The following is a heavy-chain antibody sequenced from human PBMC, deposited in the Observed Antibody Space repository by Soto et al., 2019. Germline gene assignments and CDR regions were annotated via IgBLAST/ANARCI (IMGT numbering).Heavy chain of an antibody. Sequence: GGSLRLSCTTSGFTCNNYWMTWVRQAPGKGLEWVATIKEDGSEKYYGDSLRGRFTISRDNAENSLYLQMNSLRAEDTAVYYCVRARVDYWGQGSLVTVSS. V-gene: IGHV3-7*04. J-gene: IGHJ4*02. CDR2: IKEDGSEK. CDR1: GFTCNNYW. CDR3: VRARVDY.